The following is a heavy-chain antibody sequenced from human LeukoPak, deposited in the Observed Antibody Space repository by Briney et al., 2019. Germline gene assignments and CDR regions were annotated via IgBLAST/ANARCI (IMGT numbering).Heavy chain of an antibody. J-gene: IGHJ4*02. CDR2: ISGSGGST. Sequence: GGSLRLSCAASGFTFSSYAMSWVRQAPGKGLEWVTGISGSGGSTYYADSVKGRFTISRDNSKNTLYVQLNSPRGEDTAVYYCARGGYNPPRLEYWGQGTLVTVSS. D-gene: IGHD3-16*01. CDR1: GFTFSSYA. CDR3: ARGGYNPPRLEY. V-gene: IGHV3-23*01.